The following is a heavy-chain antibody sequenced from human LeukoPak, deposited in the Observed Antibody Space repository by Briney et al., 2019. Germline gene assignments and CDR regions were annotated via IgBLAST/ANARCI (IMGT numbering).Heavy chain of an antibody. D-gene: IGHD3-22*01. CDR1: GFTVSSNY. CDR3: ARVYYYDSSGSPEG. Sequence: GGSLRLSCAASGFTVSSNYMSWVRQAPGKGLEWVSVIYSGGSTYYADSVKGRFTISRDNSKNTLYLQMNSLRAEDTAVYYCARVYYYDSSGSPEGWGQGTLVTVSS. V-gene: IGHV3-53*01. CDR2: IYSGGST. J-gene: IGHJ4*02.